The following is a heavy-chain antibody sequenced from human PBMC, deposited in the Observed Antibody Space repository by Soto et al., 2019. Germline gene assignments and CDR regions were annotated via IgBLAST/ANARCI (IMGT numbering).Heavy chain of an antibody. CDR2: INPNNGGT. Sequence: ASVKVSCKASGYSFTGNSMHWVRQAPGQGLEWMGWINPNNGGTNYAQKFQGRVTMTRDTSISTAYMDLSRLRSDDTAVYYCAVWSPGWFDPRGQGTLVTVPS. J-gene: IGHJ5*02. D-gene: IGHD1-26*01. V-gene: IGHV1-2*02. CDR1: GYSFTGNS. CDR3: AVWSPGWFDP.